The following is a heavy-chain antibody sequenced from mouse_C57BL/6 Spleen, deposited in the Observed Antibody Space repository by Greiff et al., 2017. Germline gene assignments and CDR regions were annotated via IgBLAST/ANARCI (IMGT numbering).Heavy chain of an antibody. J-gene: IGHJ2*01. CDR2: IYPGDGDT. V-gene: IGHV1-82*01. D-gene: IGHD1-1*01. CDR3: ARSYYGSSYGKYFDY. Sequence: QVQLQQSGPELVKPGASVKISCKASGYAFSSSWMNWVKQRPGKGLEWIGRIYPGDGDTNYNGKFKGKATLTADKSSSTAYMQLSSLTSEDSAVYFCARSYYGSSYGKYFDYWGQGTTLTVSS. CDR1: GYAFSSSW.